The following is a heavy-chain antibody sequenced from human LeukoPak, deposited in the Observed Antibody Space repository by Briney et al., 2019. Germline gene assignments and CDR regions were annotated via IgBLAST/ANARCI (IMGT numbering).Heavy chain of an antibody. CDR2: IHYSGST. D-gene: IGHD3-22*01. V-gene: IGHV4-39*07. CDR1: GGSISSSSYY. Sequence: SETLSLTCTVSGGSISSSSYYWGWIRQPPGKGLEWIGSIHYSGSTNYNPSLKSRVTISVDTSKSQFSLKLSSVTAADTAVYYCARDSGGYYDSSGFDYWGQGTLVTVSS. J-gene: IGHJ4*02. CDR3: ARDSGGYYDSSGFDY.